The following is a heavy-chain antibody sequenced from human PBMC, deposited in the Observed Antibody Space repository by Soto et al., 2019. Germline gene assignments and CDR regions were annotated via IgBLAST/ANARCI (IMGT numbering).Heavy chain of an antibody. CDR3: ATRDGYSRFDY. D-gene: IGHD2-21*01. J-gene: IGHJ4*02. Sequence: PSETLSLTCTVSGDSVSSVNYYWGWIRQPPGKGLEWIGYIYYTGSTDYNPSLKSRVTISLDASKNQFSLKLTSVTAADTAVYYCATRDGYSRFDYWGQGTLVTVSS. CDR1: GDSVSSVNYY. CDR2: IYYTGST. V-gene: IGHV4-61*01.